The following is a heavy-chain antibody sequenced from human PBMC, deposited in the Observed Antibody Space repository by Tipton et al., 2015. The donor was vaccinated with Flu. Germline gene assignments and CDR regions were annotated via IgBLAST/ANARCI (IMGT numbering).Heavy chain of an antibody. Sequence: GLVKPSDTVSLTCSVSNYSISSGYYWSWIRQPPGKGLEWIGSIYHTGSTYYNPSLKSRVTISVDTSKNQFSLKLSSVTAADTAVYYCARAVGYDRGYYFDSWGPGTLVTVSS. CDR1: NYSISSGYY. CDR2: IYHTGST. V-gene: IGHV4-38-2*02. CDR3: ARAVGYDRGYYFDS. J-gene: IGHJ4*02. D-gene: IGHD2-15*01.